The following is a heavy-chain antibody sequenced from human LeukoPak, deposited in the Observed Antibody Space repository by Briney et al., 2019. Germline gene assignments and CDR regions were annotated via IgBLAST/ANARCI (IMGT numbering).Heavy chain of an antibody. CDR2: MNPKSGNT. D-gene: IGHD3-22*01. J-gene: IGHJ3*02. CDR1: GYTLVSYD. CDR3: TRGLYYYDSSDSDGFDI. V-gene: IGHV1-8*01. Sequence: ASVKVSCKASGYTLVSYDLNWVRQAPGQGLEWMGRMNPKSGNTGYAQKFQGRGTFTRTTSISTAYMELRSLTSDDTAVYYCTRGLYYYDSSDSDGFDIWGQGTMVTVYS.